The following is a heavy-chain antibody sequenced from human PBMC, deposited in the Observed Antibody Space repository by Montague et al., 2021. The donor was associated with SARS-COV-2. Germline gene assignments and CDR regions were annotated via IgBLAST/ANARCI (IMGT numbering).Heavy chain of an antibody. CDR2: ISSNGGST. V-gene: IGHV3-64*01. Sequence: SLRLSCAASGFTFSSYAMHLVRQAPGKGLEYVSAISSNGGSTYYAHSVKGRFTISRDNSKNTLYLQMGSLRAEDMAVYYCARVFWDYGSGSYYNEGPGGYGMDVWGQGTTVTVSS. CDR3: ARVFWDYGSGSYYNEGPGGYGMDV. CDR1: GFTFSSYA. D-gene: IGHD3-10*01. J-gene: IGHJ6*02.